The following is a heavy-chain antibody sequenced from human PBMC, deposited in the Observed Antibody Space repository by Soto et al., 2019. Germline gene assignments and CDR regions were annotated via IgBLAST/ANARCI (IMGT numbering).Heavy chain of an antibody. V-gene: IGHV3-30*18. Sequence: QVQLVESGGGVVQPGRSLRLSCAASGFTFSSYGMHWVRQAPGKGLEWVAVISYDGSNKYYADSVKGRFTISRDNSKNTLYLQMNSLRPEDTAVYYCAKDRSGWYVYAFDIWGQGTMVTVSS. CDR1: GFTFSSYG. D-gene: IGHD6-19*01. CDR3: AKDRSGWYVYAFDI. CDR2: ISYDGSNK. J-gene: IGHJ3*02.